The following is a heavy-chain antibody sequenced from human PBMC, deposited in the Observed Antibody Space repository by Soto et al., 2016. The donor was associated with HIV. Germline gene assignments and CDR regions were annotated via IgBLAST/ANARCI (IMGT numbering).Heavy chain of an antibody. CDR2: INWNDDIT. J-gene: IGHJ5*02. V-gene: IGHV3-20*04. Sequence: EVQLVESGGGVVRPGGSLRLSCAASGFNFDDYGMNWVRQVPGKGLEWASSINWNDDITGYADSVKGRFIISRDNAKKFLYLQMNSLRAEDTALYYCARDLSNRFVLIPPVTPNWFDPWGQGTLVTVSS. D-gene: IGHD2-8*01. CDR3: ARDLSNRFVLIPPVTPNWFDP. CDR1: GFNFDDYG.